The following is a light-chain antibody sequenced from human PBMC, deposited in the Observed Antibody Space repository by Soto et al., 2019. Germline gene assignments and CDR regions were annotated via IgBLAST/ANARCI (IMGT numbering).Light chain of an antibody. CDR1: QSISSY. J-gene: IGKJ2*01. Sequence: DIPMTQSPSSLSASVGDRVTITCRASQSISSYLNWYQQKPGKAPKLLTYAASSLQSGVTSRFSGSGSGTDFTLTISSLQPEDFATYYCQQCYRTPTFGQGTKLEIK. CDR3: QQCYRTPT. CDR2: AAS. V-gene: IGKV1-39*01.